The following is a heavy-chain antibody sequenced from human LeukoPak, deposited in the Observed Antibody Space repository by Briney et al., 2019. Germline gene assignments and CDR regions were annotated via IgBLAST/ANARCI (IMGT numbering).Heavy chain of an antibody. CDR1: GYTFTGSY. CDR2: INPNSGGT. J-gene: IGHJ4*02. Sequence: ASVKVSCKGSGYTFTGSYMHWVRQAPGQGLEWMGWINPNSGGTNYAQKFQGRVTMTRDTSIITAYMELSSLRSDDTAVYYCARDYGGNSVLDYWGQGTLVTASS. CDR3: ARDYGGNSVLDY. V-gene: IGHV1-2*02. D-gene: IGHD4-23*01.